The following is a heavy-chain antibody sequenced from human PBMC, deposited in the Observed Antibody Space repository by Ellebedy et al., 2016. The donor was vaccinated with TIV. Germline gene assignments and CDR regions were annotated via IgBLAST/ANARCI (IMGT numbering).Heavy chain of an antibody. V-gene: IGHV3-23*01. CDR3: TKGKDRHYFYMDV. Sequence: GGSLRLXXVASGFTFGSYAMTWVRQAPGKGLEWVSSISASSTSAYYADSVEGRFTISRDNSKNTLYLQLNSLRAEDTAVYYCTKGKDRHYFYMDVWGKGTTVTVSS. D-gene: IGHD1-14*01. CDR1: GFTFGSYA. CDR2: ISASSTSA. J-gene: IGHJ6*03.